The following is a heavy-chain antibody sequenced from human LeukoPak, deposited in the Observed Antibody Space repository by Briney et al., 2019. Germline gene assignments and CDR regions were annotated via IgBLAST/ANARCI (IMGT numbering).Heavy chain of an antibody. V-gene: IGHV1-18*01. CDR1: GYTFTNHG. Sequence: ASVKVSCKASGYTFTNHGISRVRQAPGQGLEWVGWISDHSRDGHYAQKFQGRVTMTSDTSATTAYMELRSLRSDDAAVYYCARKNSGSKDDAFDIWGQGTMVTVSA. D-gene: IGHD3-10*01. CDR2: ISDHSRDG. CDR3: ARKNSGSKDDAFDI. J-gene: IGHJ3*02.